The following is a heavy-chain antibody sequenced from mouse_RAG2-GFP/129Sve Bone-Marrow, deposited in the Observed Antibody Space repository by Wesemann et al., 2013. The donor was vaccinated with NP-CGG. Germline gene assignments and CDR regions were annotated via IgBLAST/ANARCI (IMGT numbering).Heavy chain of an antibody. CDR1: GYTFTSYW. Sequence: QVQLQQPGAELVKPGASVKLSCKASGYTFTSYWMHWVKQRPGQGLEWIGEINPSNGRTNYNEKFKSKATLTVDKSSSTAYMQLSSLTSDDSAVYYCARSYYGSSFDYWGQGTTLTVSS. CDR3: ARSYYGSSFDY. CDR2: INPSNGRT. J-gene: IGHJ2*01. V-gene: IGHV1S81*02. D-gene: IGHD1-1*01.